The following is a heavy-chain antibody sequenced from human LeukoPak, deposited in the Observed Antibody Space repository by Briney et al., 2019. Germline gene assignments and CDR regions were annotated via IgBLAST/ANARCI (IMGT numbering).Heavy chain of an antibody. V-gene: IGHV3-21*01. CDR2: ISSSSSYI. Sequence: PGGSLRLSCAASGFTFSSYSMNWVRQAPGKGLEWVSSISSSSSYIYYADSVKGRFTISRDNAENSLYLQMNSLRPEDTAVYYCAGNFYDGSGYPTFDYWGQGALVTVSS. CDR3: AGNFYDGSGYPTFDY. CDR1: GFTFSSYS. D-gene: IGHD3-22*01. J-gene: IGHJ4*02.